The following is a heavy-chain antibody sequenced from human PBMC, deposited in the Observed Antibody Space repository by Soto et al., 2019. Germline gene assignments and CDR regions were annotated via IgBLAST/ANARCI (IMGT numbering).Heavy chain of an antibody. CDR2: INHSGST. V-gene: IGHV4-34*01. CDR1: GGSFSGYY. J-gene: IGHJ4*02. D-gene: IGHD3-22*01. CDR3: ARHYPSSWYDSSGYYYSKRYYFDY. Sequence: SETLSLTCAVYGGSFSGYYWSWIRQPPGKGLEWIGEINHSGSTNYNPSLKSRVTISVDTSKNQFSLKLSSVTAADTAVYYCARHYPSSWYDSSGYYYSKRYYFDYWGQGTLVTVSA.